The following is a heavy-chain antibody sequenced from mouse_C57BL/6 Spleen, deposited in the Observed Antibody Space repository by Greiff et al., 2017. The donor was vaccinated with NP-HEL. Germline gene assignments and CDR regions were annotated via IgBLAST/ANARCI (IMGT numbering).Heavy chain of an antibody. J-gene: IGHJ3*01. Sequence: EVKLQQSGAELVRPGASVKLSCTASGFNIKDYYMHWVKQRPEQGLEWIGRIDPEDGDTEYAPKFQGKATMTADTSSNTAYLQLSSLTSDDTAVYYCTTWNYYYGSSAWFAYWGQGTLVTVSA. D-gene: IGHD1-1*01. CDR1: GFNIKDYY. V-gene: IGHV14-1*01. CDR3: TTWNYYYGSSAWFAY. CDR2: IDPEDGDT.